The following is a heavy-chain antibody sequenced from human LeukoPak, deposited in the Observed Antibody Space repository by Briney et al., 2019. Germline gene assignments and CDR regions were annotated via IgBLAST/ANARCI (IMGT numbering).Heavy chain of an antibody. V-gene: IGHV1-69*05. Sequence: SVKVSCKASGGTFSSYAISWVRRAPGQGLEWMGGIIPIFGTANYAQKFQGRVTFTRNTSINTAYMELTSLRSEDTAVYYCARSPHILTGENFDYWGQGTLLTVSS. J-gene: IGHJ4*02. CDR3: ARSPHILTGENFDY. CDR2: IIPIFGTA. CDR1: GGTFSSYA. D-gene: IGHD3-9*01.